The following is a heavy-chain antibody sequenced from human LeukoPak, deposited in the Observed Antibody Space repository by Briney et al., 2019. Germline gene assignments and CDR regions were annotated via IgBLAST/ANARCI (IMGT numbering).Heavy chain of an antibody. J-gene: IGHJ4*02. CDR2: IQNDASTR. V-gene: IGHV3-33*03. CDR3: AIDLCTIVWGGLDY. D-gene: IGHD2-21*01. Sequence: GGSLRLSCTASGFIFSHYGMHWVRQAPGKGLEWVAVIQNDASTRNYVDSVKGRFTISRDNSENTVFLQMDSLRVEDTAVYYCAIDLCTIVWGGLDYGGQGTLVSVSS. CDR1: GFIFSHYG.